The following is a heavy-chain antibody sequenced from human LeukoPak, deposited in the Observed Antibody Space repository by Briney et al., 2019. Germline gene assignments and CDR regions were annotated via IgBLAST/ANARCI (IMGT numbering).Heavy chain of an antibody. J-gene: IGHJ5*02. Sequence: SETLSLTCTVSGGSIRNYYWSWIRQPPGKGLEWIGYIYYSGSTNYNPSLKSRVTISVDTSKNQFSLKLSSVTAADTAVYYCARRGRLGFRAVAGTWWFDPWGQGTLVTVSS. V-gene: IGHV4-59*12. CDR2: IYYSGST. CDR3: ARRGRLGFRAVAGTWWFDP. D-gene: IGHD6-19*01. CDR1: GGSIRNYY.